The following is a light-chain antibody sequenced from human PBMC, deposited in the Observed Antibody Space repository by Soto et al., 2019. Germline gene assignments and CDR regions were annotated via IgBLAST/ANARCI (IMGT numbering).Light chain of an antibody. Sequence: EIVLTQSPGTLSSSPGERATLSCRASQSVSSSYLDWYLQKPGQAPRLLIYGASSRATGIPDRFSGSGSGTDFTFTISRLEPEDFAVYYCQQYGSSPLTFGGGTKVEIK. CDR1: QSVSSSY. V-gene: IGKV3-20*01. J-gene: IGKJ4*01. CDR3: QQYGSSPLT. CDR2: GAS.